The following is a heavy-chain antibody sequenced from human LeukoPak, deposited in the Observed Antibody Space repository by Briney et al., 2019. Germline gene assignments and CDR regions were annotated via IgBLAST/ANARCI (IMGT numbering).Heavy chain of an antibody. Sequence: GGSLRLSCPASGFTFSSYSMNWVRQAPGKGLEWVSYISSSSSTIYYADSVKGRFTISRDNSKNTLYLQMNSLRAEDTAVYYCAKAGSIRFDYWGQGTLVTVSS. CDR3: AKAGSIRFDY. CDR2: ISSSSSTI. J-gene: IGHJ4*02. V-gene: IGHV3-48*01. D-gene: IGHD1-26*01. CDR1: GFTFSSYS.